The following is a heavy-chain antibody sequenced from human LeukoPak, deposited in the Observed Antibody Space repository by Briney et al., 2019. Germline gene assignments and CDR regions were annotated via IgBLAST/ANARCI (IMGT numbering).Heavy chain of an antibody. CDR1: GFTFSSYG. J-gene: IGHJ5*02. CDR3: ARDLGQYYDTSDNWFDP. V-gene: IGHV3-30*03. Sequence: QPGGSLRLSCAASGFTFSSYGMHWVRQAPGKGLEWLAVISYDGSNKYYADSVKGRFTISRDNAKNTLNLQMNSLRAEDTAVYYCARDLGQYYDTSDNWFDPWGQGTLVTVSS. D-gene: IGHD3-22*01. CDR2: ISYDGSNK.